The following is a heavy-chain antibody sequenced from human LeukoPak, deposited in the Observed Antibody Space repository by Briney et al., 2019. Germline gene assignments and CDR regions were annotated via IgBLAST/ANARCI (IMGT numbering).Heavy chain of an antibody. CDR3: ARDWLAGNPYHAFDL. CDR1: GFTFSRYW. CDR2: IKEDGSEK. J-gene: IGHJ3*01. V-gene: IGHV3-7*01. Sequence: PGGSLRLSCAASGFTFSRYWMSWVLQAQGKGLECVANIKEDGSEKYYVDSVKGRFTISRDNAKNSLYLQMNSLRAEDTAVYYCARDWLAGNPYHAFDLWGKGTMVTVSS. D-gene: IGHD3-22*01.